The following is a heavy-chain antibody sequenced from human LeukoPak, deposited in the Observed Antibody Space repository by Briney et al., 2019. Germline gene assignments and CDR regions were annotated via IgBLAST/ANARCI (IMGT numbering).Heavy chain of an antibody. D-gene: IGHD6-13*01. J-gene: IGHJ4*02. CDR3: ASSGRRYSSNWSALTDY. Sequence: GGSLRLSCAASGFTVSSNYMSWVRQAPGKGLEWVSSISSSSSYIYYADSVKGRFTISRDNAKNSLYLQMNSLRAEDTAVYYCASSGRRYSSNWSALTDYWGQGTLVTVSS. CDR2: ISSSSSYI. V-gene: IGHV3-21*01. CDR1: GFTVSSNY.